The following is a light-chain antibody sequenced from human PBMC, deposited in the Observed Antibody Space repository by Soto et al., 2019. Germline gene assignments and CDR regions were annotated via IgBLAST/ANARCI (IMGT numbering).Light chain of an antibody. CDR3: QQANSFPIT. V-gene: IGKV1-12*01. J-gene: IGKJ5*01. Sequence: DIQMTQSPSSVSASVGDRVTITCRASQDISSWLAWYQQKPGKVPELLIYGASNLQSGVPSRFSGSGSGTDFTLTISSLQPEDFASYYCQQANSFPITFGQGTRVEIK. CDR2: GAS. CDR1: QDISSW.